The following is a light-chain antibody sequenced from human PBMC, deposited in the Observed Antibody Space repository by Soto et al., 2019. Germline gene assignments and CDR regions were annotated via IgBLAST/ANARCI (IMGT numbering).Light chain of an antibody. CDR1: QSINSN. J-gene: IGKJ4*01. CDR3: QQYNDWPSLT. Sequence: TQSAGTLSVSAGERATLSFMAIQSINSNYFAWYQQKPGQAPRLLIYGAFTRATGIPARFSGSGSGTEFTLTISSLQSEDSAVYYCQQYNDWPSLTFGGGTKVDI. CDR2: GAF. V-gene: IGKV3-15*01.